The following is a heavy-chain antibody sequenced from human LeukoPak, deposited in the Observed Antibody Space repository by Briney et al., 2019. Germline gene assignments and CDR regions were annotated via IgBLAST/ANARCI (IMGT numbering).Heavy chain of an antibody. CDR2: INHSGST. Sequence: WETLSLTCAVYGGSFSGYYWSWIRQPPGKGLEWIGEINHSGSTNYNPSLKSRVTISVDTSKNQFSLKLSSVTAADTAVYYCARERSVVNNVARDCWGQGTLVTVSS. D-gene: IGHD3-22*01. CDR3: ARERSVVNNVARDC. CDR1: GGSFSGYY. V-gene: IGHV4-34*01. J-gene: IGHJ4*02.